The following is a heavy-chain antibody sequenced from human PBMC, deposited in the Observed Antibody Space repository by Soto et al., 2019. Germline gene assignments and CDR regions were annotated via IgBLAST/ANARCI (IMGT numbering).Heavy chain of an antibody. CDR2: ISYDGSNK. V-gene: IGHV3-30-3*01. CDR1: GFTFSSYA. J-gene: IGHJ6*02. CDR3: ARGAPLLAQLVDSYYYGMDV. D-gene: IGHD6-6*01. Sequence: QVQLVESGGGVVQPGRSLRLSCAASGFTFSSYAMHWVRQAPGKGLEWVAVISYDGSNKYYADSVKGRFTISRDNSKNTLYLQMKSLRAEDTAVYYCARGAPLLAQLVDSYYYGMDVWGQGTTVTVSS.